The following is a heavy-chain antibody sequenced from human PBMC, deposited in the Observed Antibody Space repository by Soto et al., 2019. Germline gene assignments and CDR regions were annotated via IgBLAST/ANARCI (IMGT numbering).Heavy chain of an antibody. J-gene: IGHJ4*02. CDR1: GGSISSGGYY. D-gene: IGHD5-12*01. V-gene: IGHV4-31*03. CDR2: TYYSGST. Sequence: SSETLSLTCTVSGGSISSGGYYWSWIRQHPGKGLEWIGYTYYSGSTYYNPSLKSRVTISVDTSKNQFSLKLSSVTAADTAVYYCANIVAKYYFDYWGQGTLVTVSS. CDR3: ANIVAKYYFDY.